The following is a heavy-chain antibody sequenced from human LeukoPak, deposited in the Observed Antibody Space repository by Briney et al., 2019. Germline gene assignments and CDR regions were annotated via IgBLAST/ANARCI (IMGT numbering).Heavy chain of an antibody. CDR2: IYYPGST. V-gene: IGHV4-59*08. CDR3: ARHRAYSSSSPFDY. J-gene: IGHJ4*02. Sequence: PSETLSLTCSVSGGSISSLYWSWIRQPPGTGLEWIGYIYYPGSTNYNPSLKSRVTMFVDMSKNQFSLRLSSVTAADTAVYYCARHRAYSSSSPFDYWGQGTLVTVSS. D-gene: IGHD6-6*01. CDR1: GGSISSLY.